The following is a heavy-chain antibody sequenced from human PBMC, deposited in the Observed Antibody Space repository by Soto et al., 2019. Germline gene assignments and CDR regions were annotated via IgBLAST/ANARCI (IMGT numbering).Heavy chain of an antibody. V-gene: IGHV4-59*02. CDR3: AANFRYSGXYDY. J-gene: IGHJ4*02. Sequence: ASETLSLSCTFSGNSVSGYYWSWIRQPPGKGLEWIGYIYYNGDTNYNPSLKGRFTISLDTSKKQFSLHLSSVTAADTAVYYCAANFRYSGXYDYWAQRTLVTVSS. D-gene: IGHD1-26*01. CDR1: GNSVSGYY. CDR2: IYYNGDT.